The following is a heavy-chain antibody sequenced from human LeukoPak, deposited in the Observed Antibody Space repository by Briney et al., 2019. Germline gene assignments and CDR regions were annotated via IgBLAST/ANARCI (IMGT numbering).Heavy chain of an antibody. Sequence: GRSLRLSCAASGFTFSSYGIHWVRQAPGKGLEWVAVISTDGNDKYYADSVKGRFTISRDNSKSTLYLQMNSLRAEDTAAYYCAKDRTRRGADYCFDYWGQGTLVTVSS. CDR1: GFTFSSYG. V-gene: IGHV3-30*18. J-gene: IGHJ4*02. CDR2: ISTDGNDK. CDR3: AKDRTRRGADYCFDY. D-gene: IGHD3-10*01.